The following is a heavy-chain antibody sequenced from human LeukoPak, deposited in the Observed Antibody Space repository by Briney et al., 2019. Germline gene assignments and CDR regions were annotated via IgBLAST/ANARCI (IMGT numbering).Heavy chain of an antibody. Sequence: GGSLGLSCAASGFTFSSYAMSWVRQAPGKGLEWVSTLSGSGGNTYYADSVKGRVTISRDNSKNTLYLQMNSLTAQYTAVYHCAKGSYYYDSADYFHYCGQGTLVTVSS. CDR2: LSGSGGNT. CDR1: GFTFSSYA. J-gene: IGHJ4*02. D-gene: IGHD3-22*01. V-gene: IGHV3-23*01. CDR3: AKGSYYYDSADYFHY.